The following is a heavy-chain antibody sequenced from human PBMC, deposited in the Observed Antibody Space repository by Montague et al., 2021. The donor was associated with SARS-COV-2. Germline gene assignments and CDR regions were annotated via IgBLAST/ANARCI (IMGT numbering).Heavy chain of an antibody. V-gene: IGHV2-70*04. CDR3: ARSYYDILTNYYDAFDI. J-gene: IGHJ3*02. D-gene: IGHD3-9*01. CDR2: SGWYXDK. CDR1: GFSLSTSGMR. Sequence: PALVKPTQTLTLTCTLSGFSLSTSGMRASWIRQPPGKALEWLARSGWYXDKFYSTSLKTRLTISKDTSKNQVVLTMTNMDPVDTATYYCARSYYDILTNYYDAFDIWGQGTMVTVSS.